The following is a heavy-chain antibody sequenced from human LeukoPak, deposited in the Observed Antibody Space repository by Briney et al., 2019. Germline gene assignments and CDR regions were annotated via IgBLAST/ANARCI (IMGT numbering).Heavy chain of an antibody. J-gene: IGHJ4*02. V-gene: IGHV4-4*09. CDR1: GDSSSSYY. CDR3: VRPGQSSWWVYFNY. Sequence: PSETLSLTCTVSGDSSSSYYWTWIRQPPGKGLEWIGNIHTSGSTNYSPSLKSRVTMSVDTSKNQFSLSLTSVTAADTAVYYCVRPGQSSWWVYFNYWGQGTVVTASS. CDR2: IHTSGST. D-gene: IGHD2-15*01.